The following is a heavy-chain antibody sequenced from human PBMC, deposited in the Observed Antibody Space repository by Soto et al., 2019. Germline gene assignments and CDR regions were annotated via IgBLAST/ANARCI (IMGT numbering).Heavy chain of an antibody. CDR1: GYTFTSYY. CDR3: ARARTGDFDY. D-gene: IGHD7-27*01. J-gene: IGHJ4*02. V-gene: IGHV1-46*01. Sequence: QVQLVQSGAEVKKPGASVKASCKASGYTFTSYYMHWVRQAPGQGLEWMGIINPSAGSTNYAQKFQGIVTMTRDTDTITLDMELSSLRSEDTALYYCARARTGDFDYLGQGTLVTVSS. CDR2: INPSAGST.